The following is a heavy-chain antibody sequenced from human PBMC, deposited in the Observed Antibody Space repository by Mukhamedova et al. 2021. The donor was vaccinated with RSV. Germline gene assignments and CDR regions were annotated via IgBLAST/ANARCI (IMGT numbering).Heavy chain of an antibody. J-gene: IGHJ4*02. CDR3: ARLWATRSD. V-gene: IGHV3-48*03. D-gene: IGHD5-24*01. Sequence: SNGNAKYYANSVKGRFTISRDNAKNALYLEMSSLRAEDTAVHYCARLWATRSDWGQGTLVTVSS. CDR2: SNGNAK.